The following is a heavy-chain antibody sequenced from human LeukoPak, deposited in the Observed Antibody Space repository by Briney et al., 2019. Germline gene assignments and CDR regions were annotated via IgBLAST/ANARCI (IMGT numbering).Heavy chain of an antibody. D-gene: IGHD3-10*01. J-gene: IGHJ5*02. CDR2: IYYSGST. CDR3: ATAYGSGSYWFDP. CDR1: GGSISSSSYY. V-gene: IGHV4-39*01. Sequence: SETLSLTCTVSGGSISSSSYYWGWICQPPGKGLEWIGSIYYSGSTYYNPSLKSRVTISVDASKNQFSLKLSSVTAADTAVYYCATAYGSGSYWFDPWGQGTLVTVSS.